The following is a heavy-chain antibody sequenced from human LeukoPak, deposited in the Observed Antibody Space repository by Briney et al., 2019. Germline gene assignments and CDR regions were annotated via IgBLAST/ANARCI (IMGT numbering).Heavy chain of an antibody. CDR1: GFTFSDYY. CDR2: ISSSSSYT. J-gene: IGHJ3*02. Sequence: PGGSLRLSCAASGFTFSDYYMSWIRQAPGKGLGWVSYISSSSSYTNYADPVKGRFTISRDNAKNSLYLQMNSLRAEDTAVYYCARDRLGAINQEHAFDIWGQGTMVTVSS. CDR3: ARDRLGAINQEHAFDI. D-gene: IGHD1-26*01. V-gene: IGHV3-11*05.